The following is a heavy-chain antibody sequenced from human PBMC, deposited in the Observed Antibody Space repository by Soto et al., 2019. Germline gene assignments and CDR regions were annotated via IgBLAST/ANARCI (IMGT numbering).Heavy chain of an antibody. V-gene: IGHV4-39*01. D-gene: IGHD3-9*01. CDR3: ARHPCCAPNDYDILTGYWTYYFDY. J-gene: IGHJ4*02. CDR2: IYYSGST. Sequence: HSETLSLTCTVSGGSISSSSYYWGWIRQPPGKGLEWIGSIYYSGSTYYNPSLKSRVTISVDTSKNQFSLKLSSVTAADTAVYYCARHPCCAPNDYDILTGYWTYYFDYWGQGTLVTVSS. CDR1: GGSISSSSYY.